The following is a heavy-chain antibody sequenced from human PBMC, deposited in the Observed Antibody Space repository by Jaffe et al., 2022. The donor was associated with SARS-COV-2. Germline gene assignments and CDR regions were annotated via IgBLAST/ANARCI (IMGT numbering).Heavy chain of an antibody. J-gene: IGHJ4*02. D-gene: IGHD6-19*01. Sequence: EVQLLESGGGLVQPGGSLRLSCAASGFTFSSYAMSWVRQAPGKGLEWVSAISGSGGSTYYADSVKGRFTISRDNSKNTLYLQMNSLRAEDTAVYYCASSSGWYEVPFDYWGQGTLVTVSS. V-gene: IGHV3-23*01. CDR2: ISGSGGST. CDR1: GFTFSSYA. CDR3: ASSSGWYEVPFDY.